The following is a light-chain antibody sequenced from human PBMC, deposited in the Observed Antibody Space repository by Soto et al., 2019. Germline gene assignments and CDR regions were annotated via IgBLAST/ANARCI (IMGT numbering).Light chain of an antibody. J-gene: IGKJ5*01. CDR3: QQRSSWPRIT. CDR2: DAS. Sequence: ESMLTQSPAALSLSRGERAALSCRASQSVRSYLAWYQQKPGQAPRLLIYDASNRAPGIPARFSGSGSGTDFTLTISSLEPDDFAVYYCQQRSSWPRITFGQGTRLEIK. CDR1: QSVRSY. V-gene: IGKV3-11*01.